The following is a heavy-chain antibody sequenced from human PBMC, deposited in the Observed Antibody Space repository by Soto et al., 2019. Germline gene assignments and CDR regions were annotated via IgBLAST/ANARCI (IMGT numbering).Heavy chain of an antibody. CDR1: GYSFTKYH. V-gene: IGHV1-2*02. CDR2: INPGSGVT. CDR3: ARVAGHKNARFDP. D-gene: IGHD1-1*01. Sequence: WASVKVSCKASGYSFTKYHMHWVRQAPGQGLEWMGWINPGSGVTNQAQKFQGRVTMTRDTSITTTYMELNSLTSDDTAVYYCARVAGHKNARFDPWGQGTLVTVSS. J-gene: IGHJ5*02.